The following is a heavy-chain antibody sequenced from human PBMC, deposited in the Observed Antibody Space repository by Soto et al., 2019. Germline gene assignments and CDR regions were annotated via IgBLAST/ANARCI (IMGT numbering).Heavy chain of an antibody. CDR3: ARGDDFDYYYGVDV. D-gene: IGHD3-16*01. Sequence: PVKVSCKASGGTFSSHAISWVRQAPGQGLEWMGGITPIFGTANYAQKFQGRVTISADKFTATAYMELSSLTSEDTAVYYCARGDDFDYYYGVDVWGQGSTVTSP. CDR2: ITPIFGTA. V-gene: IGHV1-69*06. J-gene: IGHJ6*02. CDR1: GGTFSSHA.